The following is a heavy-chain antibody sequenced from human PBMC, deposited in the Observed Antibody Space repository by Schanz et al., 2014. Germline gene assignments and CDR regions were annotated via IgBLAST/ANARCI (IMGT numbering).Heavy chain of an antibody. J-gene: IGHJ4*02. CDR1: GFTFSNYW. Sequence: EVQLVESGGGLVQPGGSLRLSCAASGFTFSNYWMHWVRQAPGKGLVWVSRINGDGSRTAYADSVKGRFTISRDNAKNTLYLQMNSLRAEDTALYYCVRDELLWFGEVLSLDYWGQGALVTVSS. CDR2: INGDGSRT. D-gene: IGHD3-10*01. CDR3: VRDELLWFGEVLSLDY. V-gene: IGHV3-74*01.